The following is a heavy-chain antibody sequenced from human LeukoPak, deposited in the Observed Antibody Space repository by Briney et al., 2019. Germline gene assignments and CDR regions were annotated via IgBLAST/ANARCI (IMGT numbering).Heavy chain of an antibody. Sequence: GGSLRLSCAASGFTFSSYGMHWVRQAPGKGLEWVAVIWYDGSNKYYADSVKGRFTISRDNSKNTLYLQMNSLRAEDTAVYYCARGGGRRYYDFWSGPSDAFDIWGQGTMVTVSS. CDR2: IWYDGSNK. J-gene: IGHJ3*02. CDR3: ARGGGRRYYDFWSGPSDAFDI. CDR1: GFTFSSYG. D-gene: IGHD3-3*01. V-gene: IGHV3-33*01.